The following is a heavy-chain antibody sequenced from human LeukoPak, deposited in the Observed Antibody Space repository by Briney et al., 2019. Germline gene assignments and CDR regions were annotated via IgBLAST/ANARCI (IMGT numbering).Heavy chain of an antibody. V-gene: IGHV3-30*02. CDR2: MGFEGVDK. J-gene: IGHJ4*02. Sequence: PGGSLRLSCAASGFIFNNFGMHWVRQAPGKGLEFVALMGFEGVDKYYADSVKGRFTISKDNSKATLYLQMNSLRPEDTAIYYCAKDLHGGYSSDYWGQGTLVTVSS. CDR3: AKDLHGGYSSDY. D-gene: IGHD4-23*01. CDR1: GFIFNNFG.